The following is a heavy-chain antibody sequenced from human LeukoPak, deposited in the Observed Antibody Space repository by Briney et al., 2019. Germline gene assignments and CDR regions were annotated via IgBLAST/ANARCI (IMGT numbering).Heavy chain of an antibody. V-gene: IGHV1-69*02. CDR1: GYTFTSYY. Sequence: SVKVSCKASGYTFTSYYMHWVRQAPGQGLEWMGRIIPILGIANYAQKFQGRVTITADKSTSTAYMELSSLRSEDTAVYYCADDAFDIWGQGTMVTVSS. CDR2: IIPILGIA. J-gene: IGHJ3*02. CDR3: ADDAFDI.